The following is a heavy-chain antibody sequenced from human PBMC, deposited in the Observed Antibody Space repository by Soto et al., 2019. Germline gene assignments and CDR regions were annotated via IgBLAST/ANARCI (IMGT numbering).Heavy chain of an antibody. CDR3: ARGPRGGGNWNDYYYDYGMDV. CDR2: IYSGGST. Sequence: VGSLRLSCAASGFTVSSNYVSWVRQAPGKGLAWVSVIYSGGSTYYADSGKGRFTISRDNSKNTLYLQMNSLRAEDTAVYYCARGPRGGGNWNDYYYDYGMDVWGQGTTVTVSS. CDR1: GFTVSSNY. J-gene: IGHJ6*02. V-gene: IGHV3-53*01. D-gene: IGHD1-1*01.